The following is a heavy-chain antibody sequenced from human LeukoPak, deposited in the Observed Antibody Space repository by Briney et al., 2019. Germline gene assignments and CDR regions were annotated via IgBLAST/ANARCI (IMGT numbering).Heavy chain of an antibody. CDR1: GGSISSYY. CDR3: ARDVSGYYPYFDY. CDR2: IYHSGSA. J-gene: IGHJ4*02. D-gene: IGHD3-22*01. Sequence: SETLSLTCTASGGSISSYYWSWIRQPLGKALEWIGYIYHSGSANYNPSLKSRVTISIDTSKTQFSLKLSSVTAADTAVYYCARDVSGYYPYFDYWGQGTLVTVSS. V-gene: IGHV4-59*01.